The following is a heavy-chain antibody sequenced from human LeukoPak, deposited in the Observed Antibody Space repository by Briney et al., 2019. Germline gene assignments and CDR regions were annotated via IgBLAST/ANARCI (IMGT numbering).Heavy chain of an antibody. D-gene: IGHD2-8*01. J-gene: IGHJ4*02. CDR3: ARDGVGRGDLDY. V-gene: IGHV1-2*02. CDR1: GYTFTGYY. Sequence: ASVKVSCKASGYTFTGYYVHWVRQAPGQGLEWMGWINPNSGATKYAQEFQGRVTMTRDTSITTAYMELARLTSDDTAVYYCARDGVGRGDLDYWGQGTLVTVSS. CDR2: INPNSGAT.